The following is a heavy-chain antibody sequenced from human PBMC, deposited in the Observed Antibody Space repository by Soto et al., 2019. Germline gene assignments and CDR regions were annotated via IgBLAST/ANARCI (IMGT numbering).Heavy chain of an antibody. J-gene: IGHJ6*02. D-gene: IGHD2-8*01. Sequence: GGSLRLSCAASGFTFSDYYMSWIRQAPGKGLGWVSYISSSSSYTNYADSVKGRFTISRDNAKNSLYLQMNSLRAEDTAVYYCALSALTRGYYYGMDVWGQGTTVTVSS. CDR1: GFTFSDYY. CDR3: ALSALTRGYYYGMDV. V-gene: IGHV3-11*06. CDR2: ISSSSSYT.